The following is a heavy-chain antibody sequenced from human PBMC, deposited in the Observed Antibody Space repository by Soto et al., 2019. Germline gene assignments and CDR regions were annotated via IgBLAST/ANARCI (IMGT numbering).Heavy chain of an antibody. CDR1: GYTFTSYD. V-gene: IGHV1-8*01. J-gene: IGHJ5*02. D-gene: IGHD6-19*01. CDR2: MNPNSGNT. CDR3: ARCALVWLAFFDP. Sequence: QVQLVQSGAEVKKPGASVKVSCKASGYTFTSYDINWVRQATGQGLEWMGWMNPNSGNTGYAQKFQGRATMTRNTSVSTADAELGSLSSEDTAVYYCARCALVWLAFFDPWGQGTLVTVSS.